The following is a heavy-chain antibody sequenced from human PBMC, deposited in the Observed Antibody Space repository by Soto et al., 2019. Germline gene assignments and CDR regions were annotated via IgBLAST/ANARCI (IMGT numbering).Heavy chain of an antibody. CDR2: INPNSGVT. CDR3: ARILVPSTIGWFDP. Sequence: VSCTASGYTFTGYYIHWVRQAPGLGLEWMGWINPNSGVTNYAQNFQGRVTMTRDASISTAYMELNRLRSDDTAVYYCARILVPSTIGWFDPWGQGTLVTVSS. CDR1: GYTFTGYY. J-gene: IGHJ5*02. V-gene: IGHV1-2*02. D-gene: IGHD2-2*02.